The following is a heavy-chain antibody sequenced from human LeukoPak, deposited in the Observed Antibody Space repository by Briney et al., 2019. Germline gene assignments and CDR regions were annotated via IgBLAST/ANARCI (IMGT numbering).Heavy chain of an antibody. V-gene: IGHV1-8*03. CDR2: MNPNSGNT. Sequence: ASVKVSCKASGYTFTGYYMHWVRQATGQGLEWMGWMNPNSGNTGYAQKFQGRVTITRNTSISTAYMELSSLRSEDTAVYYCARGLVGKDYYYYYMDVWGKGTTVTVSS. CDR1: GYTFTGYY. CDR3: ARGLVGKDYYYYYMDV. J-gene: IGHJ6*03. D-gene: IGHD6-19*01.